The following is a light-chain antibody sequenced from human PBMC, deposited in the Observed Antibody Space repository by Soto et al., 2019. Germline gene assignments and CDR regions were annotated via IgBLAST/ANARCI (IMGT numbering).Light chain of an antibody. CDR2: EVS. CDR1: SSDIGTFDH. V-gene: IGLV2-14*01. CDR3: CSYTTRSTLV. J-gene: IGLJ6*01. Sequence: QSVLTQSASVSGSPGQSITISCTGTSSDIGTFDHVSWYQQHPGRAPQLIIFEVSNRASGLSNRFSGSKSGNTASLTISGLQAEDELDYYCCSYTTRSTLVFGSGTKVTVL.